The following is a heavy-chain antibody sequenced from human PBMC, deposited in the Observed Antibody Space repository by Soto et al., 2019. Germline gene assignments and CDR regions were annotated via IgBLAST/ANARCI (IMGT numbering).Heavy chain of an antibody. V-gene: IGHV4-39*01. D-gene: IGHD3-3*01. CDR1: GGSISSSSYY. CDR3: ARQLSLIFGVVTYYFDY. CDR2: IYYSGST. Sequence: PSETLSLTCTVSGGSISSSSYYWGWIRQPPGKGLEWIGSIYYSGSTYYNPSLKSRVTISVDTSKNQFSLKLSSVTAADTAVYYCARQLSLIFGVVTYYFDYWGQGTLVTVSS. J-gene: IGHJ4*02.